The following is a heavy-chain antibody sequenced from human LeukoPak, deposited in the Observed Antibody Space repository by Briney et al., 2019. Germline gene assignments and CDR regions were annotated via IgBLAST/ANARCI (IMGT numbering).Heavy chain of an antibody. CDR3: AKEEGFGYFDY. CDR1: GFSFSNYY. D-gene: IGHD3-10*01. V-gene: IGHV3-30*02. CDR2: IWYGGSNK. J-gene: IGHJ4*02. Sequence: PGGSLRLSCKASGFSFSNYYMNWVRQAPGKGLEWVAVIWYGGSNKYYADSVKGRFTISRDNSKNTLYLQMNSLRAEDTAVYYCAKEEGFGYFDYWGQGTLVTVSS.